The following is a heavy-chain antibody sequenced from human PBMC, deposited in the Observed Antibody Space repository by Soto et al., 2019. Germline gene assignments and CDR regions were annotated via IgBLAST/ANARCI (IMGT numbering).Heavy chain of an antibody. Sequence: EVQLVESGGDLVQPGGSLRLSCAASGFTFSGFWMSWVRQAPGKGLEWVATINQDGTEKYYLDSVRGRFTVSRDNAENSVYLQLSSLRAADTAVYYCVRVPVVVIPAAMDWEPGYFQYWGQGTLVAVSP. CDR1: GFTFSGFW. CDR3: VRVPVVVIPAAMDWEPGYFQY. J-gene: IGHJ1*01. V-gene: IGHV3-7*01. CDR2: INQDGTEK. D-gene: IGHD2-2*01.